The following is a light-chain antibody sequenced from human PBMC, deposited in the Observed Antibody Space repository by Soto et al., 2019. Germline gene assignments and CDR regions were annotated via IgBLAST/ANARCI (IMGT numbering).Light chain of an antibody. CDR2: DAS. CDR3: QQYGSSPPVT. J-gene: IGKJ1*01. CDR1: QTISSW. Sequence: DIQMTQSPSTLSGSVGDRVTITCRASQTISSWLAWYQQKPGKAPKLLIYDASSLESGVPSRYSGSRSGTDFTLTISRLEPEDFAVYYGQQYGSSPPVTFGPGTKVDIK. V-gene: IGKV1-5*01.